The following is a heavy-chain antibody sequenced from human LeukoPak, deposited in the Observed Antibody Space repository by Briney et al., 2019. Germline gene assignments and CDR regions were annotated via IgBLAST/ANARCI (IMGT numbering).Heavy chain of an antibody. J-gene: IGHJ4*02. V-gene: IGHV3-33*08. D-gene: IGHD3-9*01. CDR3: ARDQATYYDILTGYDY. CDR2: IWYDGSNK. Sequence: GGSLRLLCAASGFTFSRYWMQWVRQAPGKGLGWVAVIWYDGSNKYYADCVKGRFSISRDNSKNTLYLQMNSLRAEDTAVYYCARDQATYYDILTGYDYWGQGTLVTVSS. CDR1: GFTFSRYW.